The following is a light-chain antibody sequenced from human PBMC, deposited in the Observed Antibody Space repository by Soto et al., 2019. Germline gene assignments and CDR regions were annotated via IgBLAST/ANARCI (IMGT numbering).Light chain of an antibody. J-gene: IGKJ2*01. Sequence: EIVLTQSPGTLSLSPGERATLSCRASQSVSGSYLAWYQQKLGQAPRLLIYGASSRATGMPNRFSGSGSGTDFTLTISRLEPEDFAVYYCQQYGSSPYTFGQGTKLEIK. V-gene: IGKV3-20*01. CDR2: GAS. CDR1: QSVSGSY. CDR3: QQYGSSPYT.